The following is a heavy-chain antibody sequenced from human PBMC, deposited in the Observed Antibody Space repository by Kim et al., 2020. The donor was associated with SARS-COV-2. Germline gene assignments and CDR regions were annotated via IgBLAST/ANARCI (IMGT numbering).Heavy chain of an antibody. CDR3: ARAGSGYYGFFDY. Sequence: SETLSLTCTVSGGSISSYYWSWIRQPPGKGLEWIGYIYYSGSTNYNPSLKSRVTISVDTSKNQFSLKLSSVTAADTAVYYCARAGSGYYGFFDYWGQGTLVTVSS. CDR2: IYYSGST. D-gene: IGHD3-22*01. V-gene: IGHV4-59*01. J-gene: IGHJ4*02. CDR1: GGSISSYY.